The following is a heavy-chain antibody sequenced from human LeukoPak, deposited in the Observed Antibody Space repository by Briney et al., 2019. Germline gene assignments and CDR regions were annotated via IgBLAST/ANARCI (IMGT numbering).Heavy chain of an antibody. CDR2: IKSKTDGGTT. CDR3: TTDRIVAVGPQFDY. V-gene: IGHV3-15*01. CDR1: GFTFNNAW. J-gene: IGHJ4*02. D-gene: IGHD6-13*01. Sequence: PGGSLRLSCAASGFTFNNAWMSWVRQAPGKGLEWVARIKSKTDGGTTDYAAPVKGRFTVSGDDSKSTLYLQMNSLKAEDTAMYYCTTDRIVAVGPQFDYWGQGTLVTVSS.